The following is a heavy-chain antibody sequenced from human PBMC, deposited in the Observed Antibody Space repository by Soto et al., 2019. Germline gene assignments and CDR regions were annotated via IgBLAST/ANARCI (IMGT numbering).Heavy chain of an antibody. V-gene: IGHV3-48*03. Sequence: GGCLSLSCAASGFTFRSYELNWVRQAPGKGLDWFSYSSSRGITIYDADSVKGLFTISIDNAKQSLYLQMNSLRAEDTAVYYCARYTYSYGDDDGGQGTRITVSS. CDR3: ARYTYSYGDDD. J-gene: IGHJ1*01. CDR1: GFTFRSYE. CDR2: SSSRGITI. D-gene: IGHD5-18*01.